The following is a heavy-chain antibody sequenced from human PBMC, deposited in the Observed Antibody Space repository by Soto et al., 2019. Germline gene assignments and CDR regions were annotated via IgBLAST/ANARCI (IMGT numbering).Heavy chain of an antibody. CDR3: ARILCTTTSCYTFDY. Sequence: LRLSCAASGFTFSSYWMSWVRQAPGKGLEWVANMRQDGNEKYYVDSVKGRFTISRDNAKNSLYLQMNTLRAEDTAVYYCARILCTTTSCYTFDYWGQGTLLPSPQ. CDR2: MRQDGNEK. V-gene: IGHV3-7*03. CDR1: GFTFSSYW. D-gene: IGHD2-2*02. J-gene: IGHJ4*02.